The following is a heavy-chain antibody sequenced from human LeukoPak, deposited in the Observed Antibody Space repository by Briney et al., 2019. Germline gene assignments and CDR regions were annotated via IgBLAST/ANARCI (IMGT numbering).Heavy chain of an antibody. V-gene: IGHV4-34*01. CDR1: GGSFSGYY. CDR2: INHSGST. Sequence: SETLSLTCAVYGGSFSGYYWSWIRQPPGGGLEWIGEINHSGSTNYNPSLKSRVAISLDTSKNQFSLKLSSVTAADTAVYYCARGRQLLWFGTQGNYYYYMDVWGKGTTVTVSS. D-gene: IGHD3-10*01. J-gene: IGHJ6*03. CDR3: ARGRQLLWFGTQGNYYYYMDV.